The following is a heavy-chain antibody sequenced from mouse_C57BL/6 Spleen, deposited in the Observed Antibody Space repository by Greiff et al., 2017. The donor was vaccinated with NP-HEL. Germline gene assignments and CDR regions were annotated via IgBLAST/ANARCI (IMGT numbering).Heavy chain of an antibody. D-gene: IGHD2-4*01. V-gene: IGHV3-6*01. CDR3: ARDVYDYDGGFAY. CDR1: GYSITSGYY. J-gene: IGHJ3*01. CDR2: ISYDGSN. Sequence: DVQLQESGPGLVKPSQSVSLTCSVTGYSITSGYYWNLIRQFAGDKLEWMGYISYDGSNNYNPSFNNRISITRDTSTNQFFLKLNSVTTEDTATYYCARDVYDYDGGFAYWGQGTLVTVAA.